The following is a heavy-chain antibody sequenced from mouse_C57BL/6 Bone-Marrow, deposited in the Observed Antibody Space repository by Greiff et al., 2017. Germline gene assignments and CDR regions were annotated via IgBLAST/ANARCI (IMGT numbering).Heavy chain of an antibody. Sequence: VQLQQSGTVLARPGASVKMSCKTSGYTFTSYWMHWVKQRPGQGLEWIGAIYPGNSDTSYNQKFKGKAKLTAVTSASTAYMELSSLTNEDSAVYYCTRGINYDYDGGFAYWGQGTLVTVSA. CDR3: TRGINYDYDGGFAY. J-gene: IGHJ3*01. D-gene: IGHD2-4*01. CDR1: GYTFTSYW. V-gene: IGHV1-5*01. CDR2: IYPGNSDT.